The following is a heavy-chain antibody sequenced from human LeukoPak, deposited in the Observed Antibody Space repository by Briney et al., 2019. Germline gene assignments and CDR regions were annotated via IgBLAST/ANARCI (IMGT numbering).Heavy chain of an antibody. CDR1: GYTFTGYY. Sequence: ASVKVSCKASGYTFTGYYMHRVRQAPGQGLEWMGWINPNSGGTNYAQKFQGRVTMTRDTSISTAYMGLSRLRSDDTAVYYCARVVGGYSGYEDYWGQGTLVTVSS. D-gene: IGHD5-12*01. CDR2: INPNSGGT. V-gene: IGHV1-2*02. J-gene: IGHJ4*02. CDR3: ARVVGGYSGYEDY.